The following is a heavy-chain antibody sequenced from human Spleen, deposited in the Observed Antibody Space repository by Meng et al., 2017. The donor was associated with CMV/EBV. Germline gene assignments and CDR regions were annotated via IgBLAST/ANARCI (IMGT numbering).Heavy chain of an antibody. J-gene: IGHJ1*01. Sequence: QVQLVQSGAEVKKPGASVKVSCKASGYTFTSYGMSWLRQAPGQGLEWMGWISAYNGNTIYAQKVQGRVTMTTDAPTNTAYLELRSLRSDDTAVYYCARDQQLIPAEYFQHWGPGTLVTVSS. CDR1: GYTFTSYG. V-gene: IGHV1-18*01. CDR2: ISAYNGNT. D-gene: IGHD6-13*01. CDR3: ARDQQLIPAEYFQH.